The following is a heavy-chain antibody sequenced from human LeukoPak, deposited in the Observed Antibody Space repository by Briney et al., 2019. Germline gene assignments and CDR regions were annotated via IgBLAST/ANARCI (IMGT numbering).Heavy chain of an antibody. CDR1: GFTFSTYA. V-gene: IGHV3-23*01. CDR2: ISGRDYST. D-gene: IGHD6-19*01. Sequence: PGGSLRLSCAASGFTFSTYAMSWVRQSPGKGLECVSTISGRDYSTFYADSVKGRFTISRDNSKNTLYLEMSRLRAEDSAVYYCAKPLVAVAGGDYDSWGQGTLVTVSS. CDR3: AKPLVAVAGGDYDS. J-gene: IGHJ5*01.